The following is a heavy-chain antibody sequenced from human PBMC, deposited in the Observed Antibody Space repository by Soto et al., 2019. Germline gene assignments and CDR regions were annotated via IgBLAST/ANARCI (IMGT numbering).Heavy chain of an antibody. D-gene: IGHD3-3*01. CDR1: GGTFSSYA. Sequence: GASVKVSCKASGGTFSSYAISWVRQAPGQGLEWMGGIIPIFGTANYAQKFQGRVTITADESTSTAYMELSSLRSEDTAVYYCANARYDFWSGYYFDYWGQGTLVTVSS. J-gene: IGHJ4*02. V-gene: IGHV1-69*13. CDR3: ANARYDFWSGYYFDY. CDR2: IIPIFGTA.